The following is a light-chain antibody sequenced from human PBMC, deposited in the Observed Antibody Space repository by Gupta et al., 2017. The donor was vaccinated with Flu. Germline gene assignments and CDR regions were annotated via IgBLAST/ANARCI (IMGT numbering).Light chain of an antibody. V-gene: IGKV3-11*01. CDR2: DAS. CDR3: QKRSNWPPFT. J-gene: IGKJ3*01. Sequence: EIVLTQSPATLSLSPGERATLSCRASQSISSYLAWYQQKPGQAPRLLIYDASNRATGTPARFSGSGYGTDLTLTISSREPEDFAVYYCQKRSNWPPFTFGQGTKLDI. CDR1: QSISSY.